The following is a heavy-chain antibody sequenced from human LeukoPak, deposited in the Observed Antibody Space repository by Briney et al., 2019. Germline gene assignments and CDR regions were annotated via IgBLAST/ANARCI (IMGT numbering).Heavy chain of an antibody. CDR2: ILTSGTT. D-gene: IGHD3-10*01. Sequence: SETLSLTCTVSNGSISSYHWSWVRQPPGKGLEWIGYILTSGTTNYNPSLRSRLTISVDTSKNRFTLKLSSVTAADTAVYYCARLRVSGSYLYYFDYWGQGTLVTVSS. CDR3: ARLRVSGSYLYYFDY. CDR1: NGSISSYH. V-gene: IGHV4-4*09. J-gene: IGHJ4*02.